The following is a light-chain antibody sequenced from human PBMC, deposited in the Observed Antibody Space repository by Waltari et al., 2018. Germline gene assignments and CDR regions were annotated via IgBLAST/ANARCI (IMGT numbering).Light chain of an antibody. J-gene: IGLJ2*01. CDR3: SSRDTDGKHWL. CDR2: RKN. V-gene: IGLV3-19*01. CDR1: SLRLFY. Sequence: SSELTQEPDVSVALGQTVNITCRGDSLRLFYASWYQQAPRQAPRLVIYRKNDRPSGCPGRFSASYSGATSSLIITGAQTEDEGHYYCSSRDTDGKHWLFGGGTKVTV.